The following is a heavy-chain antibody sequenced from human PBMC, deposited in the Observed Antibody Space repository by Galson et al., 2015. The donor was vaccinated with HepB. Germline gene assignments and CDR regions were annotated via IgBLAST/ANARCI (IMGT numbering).Heavy chain of an antibody. J-gene: IGHJ4*02. D-gene: IGHD3-22*01. Sequence: SLRLSCAASGFTFSNAWMSWVRQAPGKGLEWVGRIKSKTDGGTTDYAAPVKGRFTISRDDSKNTLYLQMNSLKTEDTAVYYCTTDGVGPYYYDSSGYYYKGVRYFAYWGQGTLVTVSS. CDR3: TTDGVGPYYYDSSGYYYKGVRYFAY. V-gene: IGHV3-15*01. CDR1: GFTFSNAW. CDR2: IKSKTDGGTT.